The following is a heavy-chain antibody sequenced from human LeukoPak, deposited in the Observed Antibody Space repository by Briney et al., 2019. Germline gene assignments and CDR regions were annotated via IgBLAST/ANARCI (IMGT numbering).Heavy chain of an antibody. CDR1: GYTFTSYA. CDR2: INTNTGNP. CDR3: ARGKFGELTRTGYYYGMDV. D-gene: IGHD3-10*01. J-gene: IGHJ6*02. V-gene: IGHV7-4-1*02. Sequence: ASVKVSCKASGYTFTSYAMNWVRQAPGQGLEWMGWINTNTGNPTYAQGFTGRFVFSLDTSVSTAYLQISSLKAEDTAVYYCARGKFGELTRTGYYYGMDVWGQGTTVTVSS.